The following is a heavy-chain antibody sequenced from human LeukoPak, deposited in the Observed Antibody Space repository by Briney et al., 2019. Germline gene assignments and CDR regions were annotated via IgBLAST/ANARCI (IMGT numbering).Heavy chain of an antibody. Sequence: GGSLRLSCTASGFTFSTYSMNWVRQAPGKGLEWVSYISSSSRTIYYADSVKGRFTISRDNAKNSVYLQMNSLRAEDTAVYYCARGALYYMDVWGKGTTVTISS. CDR3: ARGALYYMDV. V-gene: IGHV3-48*01. J-gene: IGHJ6*03. CDR2: ISSSSRTI. CDR1: GFTFSTYS.